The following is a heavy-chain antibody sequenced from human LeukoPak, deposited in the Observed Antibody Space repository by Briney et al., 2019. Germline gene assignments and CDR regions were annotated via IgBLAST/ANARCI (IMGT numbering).Heavy chain of an antibody. D-gene: IGHD3-10*01. Sequence: GGSLRLSCAASGFTFSSYSMSWVRQAPGKGLEWVSSISSSSYIYYADSVKGRFTISRDNAKNSLYLQMNSLRAEDTAVYYCARAVSGSTTPFDYWGQGTLVTVSS. J-gene: IGHJ4*02. V-gene: IGHV3-21*01. CDR2: ISSSSYI. CDR1: GFTFSSYS. CDR3: ARAVSGSTTPFDY.